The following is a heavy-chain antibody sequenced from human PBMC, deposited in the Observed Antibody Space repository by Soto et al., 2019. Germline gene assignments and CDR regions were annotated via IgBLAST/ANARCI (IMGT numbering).Heavy chain of an antibody. D-gene: IGHD6-25*01. CDR3: ARDPYSRGSYAELSQCMVV. V-gene: IGHV1-46*01. CDR2: INLKDGST. Sequence: AAVKLTCKESGYTFTNNYMHWVRQSPGQALAWRGIINLKDGSTSYAQTFQGRVTMTRHTSPSTVYMELSSLRSEDTAVYYCARDPYSRGSYAELSQCMVVWS. CDR1: GYTFTNNY. J-gene: IGHJ6*02.